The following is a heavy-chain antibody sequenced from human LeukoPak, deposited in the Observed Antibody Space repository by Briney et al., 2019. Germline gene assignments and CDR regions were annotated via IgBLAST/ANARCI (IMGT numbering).Heavy chain of an antibody. CDR1: GGSISSGGYS. CDR3: ARGYGDYKWFDP. CDR2: IYHSGST. D-gene: IGHD4-17*01. Sequence: SETLSLTCAVSGGSISSGGYSWSWIRQPPGKGLEWIGYIYHSGSTYYNPSLRSRVTISVDRSKNQFSLKLSSVTAADTAVYYCARGYGDYKWFDPWGQGTLVTVSS. J-gene: IGHJ5*02. V-gene: IGHV4-30-2*01.